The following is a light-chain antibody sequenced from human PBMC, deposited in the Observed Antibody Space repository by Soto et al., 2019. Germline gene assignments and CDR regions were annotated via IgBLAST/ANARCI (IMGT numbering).Light chain of an antibody. CDR3: QQYNSYSPYT. Sequence: DIQMTQSPSTLSSSVGDRVTITCRASQSVSSWLAWYQQKPGQAPKLLIYDASNLESGVPARFSGSGSGTDFTLTISSLQPDDFAAYYCQQYNSYSPYTFGQGTQLEIK. V-gene: IGKV1-5*01. J-gene: IGKJ2*01. CDR2: DAS. CDR1: QSVSSW.